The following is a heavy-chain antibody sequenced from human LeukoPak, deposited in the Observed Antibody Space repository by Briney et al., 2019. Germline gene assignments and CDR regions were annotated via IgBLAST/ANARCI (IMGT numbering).Heavy chain of an antibody. V-gene: IGHV3-33*01. Sequence: PGTSLRLSCAGSGFRFSTYGMHWVRQAPGEGLGGGGYVWFDGSNSDYVDPVKGRFNISRDNPKTKVFLQMNSLRAEDPAVYHCARFAGSDYTGSFDLWGQGTPVTVSS. J-gene: IGHJ4*02. CDR3: ARFAGSDYTGSFDL. D-gene: IGHD3-10*01. CDR2: VWFDGSNS. CDR1: GFRFSTYG.